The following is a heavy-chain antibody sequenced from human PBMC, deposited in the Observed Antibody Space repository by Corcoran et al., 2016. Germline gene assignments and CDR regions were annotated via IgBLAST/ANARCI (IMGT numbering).Heavy chain of an antibody. CDR2: IYYSGST. D-gene: IGHD6-19*01. CDR3: ARVHANIAVAGRQYYDYYYGMDV. J-gene: IGHJ6*02. Sequence: QLQLQESGPGLVKPSETLSLTCTVSGGSISSSSYYWGWIRQPPGKGLEWIGSIYYSGSTYYNPSLKSRVTISVDTSKNQFSLKLSSVTAADTAVYYCARVHANIAVAGRQYYDYYYGMDVWGQGTTVTVSS. CDR1: GGSISSSSYY. V-gene: IGHV4-39*07.